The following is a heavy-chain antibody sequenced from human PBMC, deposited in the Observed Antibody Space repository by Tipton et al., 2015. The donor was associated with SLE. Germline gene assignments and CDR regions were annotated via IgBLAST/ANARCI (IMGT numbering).Heavy chain of an antibody. Sequence: TLSLTCAVSGYSISSGYYWGWIRPPPGKGREWIGSIYPSGSTYYHPSLKSRVTISVDTSKNQFSLKLSSVTAADTAVYYCAREVNIVMDSDAFDVWGQGTLVTVSS. V-gene: IGHV4-38-2*01. CDR1: GYSISSGYY. CDR2: IYPSGST. CDR3: AREVNIVMDSDAFDV. J-gene: IGHJ3*01. D-gene: IGHD2/OR15-2a*01.